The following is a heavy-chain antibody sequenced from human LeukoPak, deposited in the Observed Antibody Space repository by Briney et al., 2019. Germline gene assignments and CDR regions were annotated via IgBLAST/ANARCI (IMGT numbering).Heavy chain of an antibody. CDR2: INPNSGGT. Sequence: GASVKVSCKASGYTFTGYYMHWVRQAPGQGLEWMGWINPNSGGTNYAQKFQGRVTMTRDTSISTAYMELSRLRSDDTAVYYYARFGGRLRSSFDYWGQGTLVTVSS. D-gene: IGHD4-17*01. CDR3: ARFGGRLRSSFDY. J-gene: IGHJ4*02. CDR1: GYTFTGYY. V-gene: IGHV1-2*02.